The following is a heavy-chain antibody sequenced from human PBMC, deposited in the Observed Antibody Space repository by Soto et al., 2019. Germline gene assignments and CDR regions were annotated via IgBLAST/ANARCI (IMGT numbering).Heavy chain of an antibody. CDR3: AKARYSHVSLDY. CDR2: ISGSGGST. J-gene: IGHJ4*02. CDR1: GFTFISYA. Sequence: PEGSLRLSCAASGFTFISYAMSWVRQAPGKGLEWVSAISGSGGSTYYADSVKGRFTISRDNSKNTLYLQMNSLRAEDTAVYYYAKARYSHVSLDYWGQGTLVTVSS. D-gene: IGHD5-18*01. V-gene: IGHV3-23*01.